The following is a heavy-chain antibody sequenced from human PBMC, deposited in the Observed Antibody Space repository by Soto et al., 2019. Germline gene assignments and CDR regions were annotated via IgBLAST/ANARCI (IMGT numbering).Heavy chain of an antibody. Sequence: SETLSLTCTVSGGSVSSGSYYWSWIRQPPGKGLEWIGYIYYSGSTNYNPSLKSRVTISVDTSKNQFSLKLSSVTAADTAVYYCARAAHERNGSGEFHNWGQGTLVTVSS. D-gene: IGHD2-15*01. CDR3: ARAAHERNGSGEFHN. V-gene: IGHV4-61*01. CDR2: IYYSGST. CDR1: GGSVSSGSYY. J-gene: IGHJ1*01.